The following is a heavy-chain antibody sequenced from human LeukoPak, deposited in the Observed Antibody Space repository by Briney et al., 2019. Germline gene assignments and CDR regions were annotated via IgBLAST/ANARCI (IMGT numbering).Heavy chain of an antibody. D-gene: IGHD2-15*01. V-gene: IGHV3-11*04. CDR3: ARRYCSGGSCYRSDYYYMDV. CDR2: ISSSGSTI. CDR1: GFTFSDYY. J-gene: IGHJ6*03. Sequence: PGGSLRLSCAASGFTFSDYYMSWIRQAPGKGLEWVSYISSSGSTIYYADSVKGRFTISRDNAKNSLYLRMNSLRAEDTAVYYCARRYCSGGSCYRSDYYYMDVWGKGTTVTVSS.